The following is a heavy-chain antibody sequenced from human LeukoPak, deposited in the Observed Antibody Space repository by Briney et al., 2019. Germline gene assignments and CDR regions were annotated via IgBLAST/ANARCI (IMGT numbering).Heavy chain of an antibody. D-gene: IGHD3-3*01. Sequence: AASVKVSCKASGYIFTGYYMHWVRQAPGQGLEWMGWINPESDVTKYAQKFQSRVTMTRDRSISTACMELSSLRSDDTAVYYCARSRESDYDFWSGHNYYYDLDVWGEGTTVTVSS. CDR3: ARSRESDYDFWSGHNYYYDLDV. V-gene: IGHV1-2*02. J-gene: IGHJ6*03. CDR1: GYIFTGYY. CDR2: INPESDVT.